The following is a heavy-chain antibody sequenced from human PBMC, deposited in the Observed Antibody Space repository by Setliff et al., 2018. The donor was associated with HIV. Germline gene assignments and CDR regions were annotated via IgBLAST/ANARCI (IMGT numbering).Heavy chain of an antibody. Sequence: SLTCGVSGASFSGNCWVWLRQSPGKGLEWIGQINHRGTTNYNASLQSRLAISMDVSKNQFSLRLNSVTAADTSKYFCARGVILLRAVVAQSVYCYMDVWGTGTTVTVSS. CDR2: INHRGTT. D-gene: IGHD3-10*01. J-gene: IGHJ6*03. V-gene: IGHV4-34*01. CDR3: ARGVILLRAVVAQSVYCYMDV. CDR1: GASFSGNC.